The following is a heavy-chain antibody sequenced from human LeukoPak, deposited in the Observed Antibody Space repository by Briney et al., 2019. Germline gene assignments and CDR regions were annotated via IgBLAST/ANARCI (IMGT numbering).Heavy chain of an antibody. CDR2: IGYSGSPI. J-gene: IGHJ4*02. Sequence: GGSLGLSCAGSGDSFISHTMIWVRQAPGKGLEWISYIGYSGSPIYYADSVKGRFGISRDDAKTSLYLHMNSLRAEDTAFYYCAREYDSRARFDSWGQGILVTVSS. CDR1: GDSFISHT. CDR3: AREYDSRARFDS. D-gene: IGHD4-11*01. V-gene: IGHV3-48*01.